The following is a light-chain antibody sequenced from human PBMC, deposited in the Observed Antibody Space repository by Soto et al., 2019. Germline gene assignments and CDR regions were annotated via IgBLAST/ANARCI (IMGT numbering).Light chain of an antibody. Sequence: ESVLTQSPGTLSLSPGERATLSCRASQSVSSSYLAWYQQKPGQAPRLLIYGASSRATGIPDRFSGSGSGKDFTLTISRLEPEDFAVYYCQQYGSSPPTFGPGTKVDI. CDR2: GAS. CDR3: QQYGSSPPT. CDR1: QSVSSSY. V-gene: IGKV3-20*01. J-gene: IGKJ3*01.